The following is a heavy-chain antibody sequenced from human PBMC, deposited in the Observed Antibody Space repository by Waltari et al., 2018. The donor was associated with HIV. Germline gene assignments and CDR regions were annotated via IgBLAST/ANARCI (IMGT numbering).Heavy chain of an antibody. D-gene: IGHD1-26*01. J-gene: IGHJ4*02. CDR2: IRSKRDGGTT. CDR3: TTFEMGSTRNY. CDR1: GIPFQQAW. Sequence: DVQLVESGGGLVKPGGALRLSCAVSGIPFQQAWPGSVRAGPGKGPQWRGHIRSKRDGGTTDYAAPVRGRFTISTDDLNNTMSLEMKSLKVEDTGVYYCTTFEMGSTRNYWGQGTLVTVSS. V-gene: IGHV3-15*01.